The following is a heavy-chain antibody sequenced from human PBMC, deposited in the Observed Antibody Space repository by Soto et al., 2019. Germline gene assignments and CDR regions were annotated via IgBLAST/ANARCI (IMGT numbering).Heavy chain of an antibody. CDR3: ARETTGEQQLVLAVSGFIFDY. V-gene: IGHV4-34*01. J-gene: IGHJ4*02. CDR2: INHSGST. Sequence: SETLSLTCAVYGGSFSGYYWSWIRQPPGKGLEWIGEINHSGSTNYNPSLKSRVTISVDTSKNQFSLKLSSVTAADTAVYYCARETTGEQQLVLAVSGFIFDYWGQGTLVTVSS. CDR1: GGSFSGYY. D-gene: IGHD6-13*01.